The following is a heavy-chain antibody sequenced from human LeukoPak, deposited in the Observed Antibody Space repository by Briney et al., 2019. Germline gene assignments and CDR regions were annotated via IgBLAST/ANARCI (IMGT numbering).Heavy chain of an antibody. D-gene: IGHD3-16*01. CDR3: ARLLGEYYYYMDV. CDR2: IYYSGTT. CDR1: GGSISSSSYY. V-gene: IGHV4-39*01. J-gene: IGHJ6*03. Sequence: PSETLSLTCTVSGGSISSSSYYWGWIRQPPGNGLEWIGSIYYSGTTYYNPSLKSRVTISVDTSNNQSSLKLSSVTAADTTVYYCARLLGEYYYYMDVWGKGTTVTVSS.